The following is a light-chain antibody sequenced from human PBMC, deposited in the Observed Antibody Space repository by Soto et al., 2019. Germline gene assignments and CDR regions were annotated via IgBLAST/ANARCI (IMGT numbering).Light chain of an antibody. CDR2: KAS. V-gene: IGKV1-5*03. CDR3: QQYDYYPT. CDR1: QSISSW. J-gene: IGKJ1*01. Sequence: DIQMTQSPSTLSASVGDRVTITCRASQSISSWLAWYQQKPGKAPKLLIHKASILESAIPSRFSGSGSGTDFPLSINSPQPDDFVLYYCQQYDYYPTFGQGTKVEIK.